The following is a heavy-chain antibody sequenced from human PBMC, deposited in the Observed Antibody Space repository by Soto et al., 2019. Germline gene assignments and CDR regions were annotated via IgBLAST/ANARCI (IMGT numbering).Heavy chain of an antibody. CDR2: INHSGST. D-gene: IGHD4-4*01. J-gene: IGHJ5*02. CDR1: GGSFSGYY. CDR3: ARQAPVTTVLFNP. V-gene: IGHV4-34*01. Sequence: PSETLSLTCAVYGGSFSGYYWSWIRQPPGKGLEWIGEINHSGSTNYNPSLKSRVTISVDTSKNQFSLKLSSVTAADTAVYYCARQAPVTTVLFNPWGQGTLVTVS.